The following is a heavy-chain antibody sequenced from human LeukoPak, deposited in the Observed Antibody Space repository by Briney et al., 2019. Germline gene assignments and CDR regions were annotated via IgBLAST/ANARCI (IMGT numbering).Heavy chain of an antibody. CDR2: INQAGSEK. Sequence: PGGSQRLSCAASGFTFRIYWMTWVRQAPGKGLEWVANINQAGSEKYYVDSVKGRFTISRDNARNSLYLQMNSLRAEDTALYYCARDNTYGMDVWGQGTTVTVSS. D-gene: IGHD2/OR15-2a*01. J-gene: IGHJ6*02. CDR1: GFTFRIYW. CDR3: ARDNTYGMDV. V-gene: IGHV3-7*05.